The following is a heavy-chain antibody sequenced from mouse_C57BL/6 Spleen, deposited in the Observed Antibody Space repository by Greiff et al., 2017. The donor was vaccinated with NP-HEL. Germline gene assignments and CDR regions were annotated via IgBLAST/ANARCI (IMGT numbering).Heavy chain of an antibody. CDR1: GFSLTSYG. CDR2: IWRGGST. Sequence: QVQLQQSGPGLVQPSQSLSITCTVSGFSLTSYGVHWVRQSPGKGLEWLGVIWRGGSTDYNAAFISRLSISKDNSKSQVFFKMNSLQADDTAIYYCARNFEGYFDVWGTGTTVTVSS. J-gene: IGHJ1*03. V-gene: IGHV2-2*01. CDR3: ARNFEGYFDV.